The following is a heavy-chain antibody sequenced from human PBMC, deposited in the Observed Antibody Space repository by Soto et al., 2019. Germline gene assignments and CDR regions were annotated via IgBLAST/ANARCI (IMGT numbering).Heavy chain of an antibody. Sequence: EVQLVESGGGLIQPGGSLRLSCTASGFNVSSDYMNWVRQAPGKGLEWVSVIATDGFTFYADSVKGRFTIASDNSKNTLYLQMNSLRVEDTAVYYCARDSETISSWSLDYWGQGTLVTVSS. CDR1: GFNVSSDY. V-gene: IGHV3-53*01. CDR3: ARDSETISSWSLDY. D-gene: IGHD6-13*01. CDR2: IATDGFT. J-gene: IGHJ4*02.